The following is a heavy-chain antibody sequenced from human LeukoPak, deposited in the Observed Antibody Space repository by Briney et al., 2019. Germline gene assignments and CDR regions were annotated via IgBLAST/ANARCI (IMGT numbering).Heavy chain of an antibody. CDR3: ARDPDYGDYLIDY. CDR2: INPNSGGT. Sequence: ASVKVSCKASGYTFTGYYMHWVRQAPGQGLEWIGWINPNSGGTNYAQKFQGRVTMTRDTSISTAYMELSRLRSDDTAVYYCARDPDYGDYLIDYWGQGTLVTVSS. J-gene: IGHJ4*02. D-gene: IGHD4-17*01. V-gene: IGHV1-2*02. CDR1: GYTFTGYY.